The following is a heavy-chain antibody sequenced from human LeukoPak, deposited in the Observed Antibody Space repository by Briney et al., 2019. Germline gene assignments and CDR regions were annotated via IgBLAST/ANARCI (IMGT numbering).Heavy chain of an antibody. Sequence: SETLSLTCTVSGGSISSYYWGWIRQPPGKGLEWVGSIYHSGSTYYNPSLKSRVTISVDTSKNQFSLKLSSVTAADTAVYYCARAVVVTLFDYWGQGTLVTVSS. CDR1: GGSISSYY. J-gene: IGHJ4*02. V-gene: IGHV4-39*07. CDR2: IYHSGST. D-gene: IGHD3-22*01. CDR3: ARAVVVTLFDY.